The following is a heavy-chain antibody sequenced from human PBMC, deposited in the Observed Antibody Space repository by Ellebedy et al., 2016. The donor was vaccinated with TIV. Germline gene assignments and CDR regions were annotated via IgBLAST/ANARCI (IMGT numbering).Heavy chain of an antibody. Sequence: GESLKISXAASGFTLSSYGMHWVRQAPGKGLEWVTVISNDGTNEYYADSVKGRFTISRDTSKNTLYLQMNSLRTEDTAVYYCARGYSGDAFDIWGQGTMVTVSS. J-gene: IGHJ3*02. V-gene: IGHV3-30*03. CDR2: ISNDGTNE. CDR3: ARGYSGDAFDI. CDR1: GFTLSSYG. D-gene: IGHD3-10*01.